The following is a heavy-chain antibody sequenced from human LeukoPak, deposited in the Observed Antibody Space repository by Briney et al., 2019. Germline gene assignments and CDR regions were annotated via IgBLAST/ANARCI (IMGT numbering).Heavy chain of an antibody. CDR2: THRSGDT. J-gene: IGHJ4*02. CDR1: GVSISSGNW. V-gene: IGHV4/OR15-8*02. Sequence: PSETPSLTCAVYGVSISSGNWWTWVRQPPGKGLEWIGETHRSGDTKYNPSLNSRVTISMDNSKNQLSLNLISVTAADTAMYYCATRDQSRTFMVPLDSWGQGTQVTVSS. D-gene: IGHD3-10*01. CDR3: ATRDQSRTFMVPLDS.